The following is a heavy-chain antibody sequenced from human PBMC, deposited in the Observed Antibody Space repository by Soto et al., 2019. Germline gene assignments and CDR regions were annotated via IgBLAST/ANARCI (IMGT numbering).Heavy chain of an antibody. CDR2: ISDDSNTR. D-gene: IGHD4-4*01. Sequence: EVQLLESGGGLVQPGGSLRLSCAASGFTFSTHSMSWVRQAPGKGLEWVAGISDDSNTRFYADSVKGRFIISRDNSKITLYLQMNSLTAEDTAVYYWAKPMTHYNYFAHWGQGTLVTVSS. CDR3: AKPMTHYNYFAH. CDR1: GFTFSTHS. J-gene: IGHJ4*02. V-gene: IGHV3-23*01.